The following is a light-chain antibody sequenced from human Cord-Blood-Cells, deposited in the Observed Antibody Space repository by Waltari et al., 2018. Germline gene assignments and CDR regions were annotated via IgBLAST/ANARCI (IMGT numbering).Light chain of an antibody. J-gene: IGKJ1*01. CDR2: AAS. CDR1: QGIRND. CDR3: LQDYNYPRT. V-gene: IGKV1-6*01. Sequence: AIQLTQSPSSLSASVGDRVTITCRASQGIRNDLGWYQQKPGKAPKLLIYAASSLQSGVPSRFSGSGSCTDFTLTISSLQPEDFATYYCLQDYNYPRTFGQGTKVEIK.